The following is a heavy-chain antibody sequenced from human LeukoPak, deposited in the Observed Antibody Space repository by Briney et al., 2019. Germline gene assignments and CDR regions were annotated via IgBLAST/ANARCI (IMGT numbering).Heavy chain of an antibody. CDR2: ISGSSSYI. V-gene: IGHV3-21*01. Sequence: GGSLRLSCAASGFTFSSFAMSWVRQAPGKGLEWVSSISGSSSYIYYADSVKGRFSISRDNAKNSLYLQMNTLRAEDTAVYYCTRDHTETTYDYWGQGTLVTVSS. CDR3: TRDHTETTYDY. D-gene: IGHD4-17*01. J-gene: IGHJ4*02. CDR1: GFTFSSFA.